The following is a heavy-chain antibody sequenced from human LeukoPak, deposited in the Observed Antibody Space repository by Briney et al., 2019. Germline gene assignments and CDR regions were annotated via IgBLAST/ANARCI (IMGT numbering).Heavy chain of an antibody. V-gene: IGHV4-59*01. CDR2: IHYSGTT. CDR3: ARAQWLRPNDAFDI. CDR1: GDSISSYY. J-gene: IGHJ3*02. D-gene: IGHD5-12*01. Sequence: PSETLSLTCTVSGDSISSYYWSWIRQPPGKGLEWIANIHYSGTTNYNPSLKSRVTISIDTSKNQFSLRLSSVTAADTAVYYCARAQWLRPNDAFDIWGQGTMVTVSS.